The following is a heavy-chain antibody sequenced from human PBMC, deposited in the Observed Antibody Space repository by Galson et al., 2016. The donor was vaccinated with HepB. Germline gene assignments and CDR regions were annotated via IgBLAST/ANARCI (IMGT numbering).Heavy chain of an antibody. J-gene: IGHJ4*02. CDR1: GGSVSSDNYF. D-gene: IGHD2-21*01. CDR2: SQHTGNT. V-gene: IGHV4-61*01. Sequence: ETLSLTCIVSGGSVSSDNYFWSWIRQPPGKGLEWIGFSQHTGNTNSNPSLKSRVAISVDTSKNQFSLKMTSVTAADTAYLHWGSLTASDSAVYYCARRVIMGEPDYWGQGTLVTVSS. CDR3: GSLTASDSAVYYCARRVIMGEPDY.